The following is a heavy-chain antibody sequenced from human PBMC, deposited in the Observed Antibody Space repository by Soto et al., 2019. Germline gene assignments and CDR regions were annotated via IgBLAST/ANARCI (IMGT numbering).Heavy chain of an antibody. CDR2: VKQDGSEQ. CDR3: ARASMAHFDY. D-gene: IGHD3-10*01. V-gene: IGHV3-7*05. Sequence: GGSLRLSCATSGFTLSTYWMHWVRLAPGKGLEWVASVKQDGSEQGHVDSVKGRFTISRDNAKNSLFLQVNSLRAEDTAVYYCARASMAHFDYWGHGTLVTVPQ. J-gene: IGHJ4*01. CDR1: GFTLSTYW.